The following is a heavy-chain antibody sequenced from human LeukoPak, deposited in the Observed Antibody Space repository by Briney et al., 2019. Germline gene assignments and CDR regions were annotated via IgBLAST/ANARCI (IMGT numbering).Heavy chain of an antibody. Sequence: GGSLRLSCAASGFTVSNTYMSWVRQAPGKGLVWVSRINSDGSSTSYADSVKGRFTISRDNAKNTLYLQMNSLRAEDTAVYYCARDVSSTSCPDYWGQGTLVTVSS. CDR1: GFTVSNTY. D-gene: IGHD2-2*01. V-gene: IGHV3-74*01. J-gene: IGHJ4*02. CDR3: ARDVSSTSCPDY. CDR2: INSDGSST.